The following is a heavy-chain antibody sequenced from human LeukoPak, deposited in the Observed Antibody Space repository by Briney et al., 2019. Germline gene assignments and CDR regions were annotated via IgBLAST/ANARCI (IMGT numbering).Heavy chain of an antibody. J-gene: IGHJ4*02. V-gene: IGHV3-23*01. D-gene: IGHD5-18*01. CDR2: VSGSGGST. Sequence: GGSLRLSCAASAFTFRPYAMIWVRQAPGKGLEWVSSVSGSGGSTYYAASVKGRFTISRDNSNNTLYLQMNSLRAEDTAVYYCAKGAASRGYTYVANWGQGTLVTVSS. CDR3: AKGAASRGYTYVAN. CDR1: AFTFRPYA.